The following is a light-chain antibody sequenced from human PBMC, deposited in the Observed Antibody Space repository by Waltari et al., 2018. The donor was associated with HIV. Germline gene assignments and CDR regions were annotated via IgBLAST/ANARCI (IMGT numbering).Light chain of an antibody. CDR2: YND. CDR3: AAWDDSLKGVV. J-gene: IGLJ2*01. CDR1: RSKPGRNS. Sequence: QSVMTQPPSASGTPGPRVTIPFSGFRSKPGRNSFNWLHDSHGTAPKADIYYNDQWPSGVPDRFSGSKAGTSASLAISGLQSEDEADYYCAAWDDSLKGVVFGGGTKLTVL. V-gene: IGLV1-44*01.